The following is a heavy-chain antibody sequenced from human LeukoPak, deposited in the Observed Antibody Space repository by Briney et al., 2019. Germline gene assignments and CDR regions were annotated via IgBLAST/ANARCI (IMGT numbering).Heavy chain of an antibody. CDR3: AREAHPYCTNGVCYTGYDY. J-gene: IGHJ4*02. CDR1: GGTFSSYA. Sequence: SSEKVSCKASGGTFSSYAISWVRQAPGQGLEWMGGIIPIFGTANYAQKFQGRVTITADESTSTAYMELSSLRSEDTAVYYCAREAHPYCTNGVCYTGYDYCGQGTLVTVSS. D-gene: IGHD2-8*01. V-gene: IGHV1-69*13. CDR2: IIPIFGTA.